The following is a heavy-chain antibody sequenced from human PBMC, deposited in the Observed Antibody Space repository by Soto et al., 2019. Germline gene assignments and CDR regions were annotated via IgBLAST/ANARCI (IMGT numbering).Heavy chain of an antibody. V-gene: IGHV3-23*01. CDR2: IDGSGGNA. CDR3: ARGKDRNTVTTFDY. D-gene: IGHD4-17*01. CDR1: GFTFSSYA. J-gene: IGHJ4*02. Sequence: GGSLRLSCAASGFTFSSYAMNWVRQAPGKRLEWVAVIDGSGGNANYADSVKGRFAISRDNSENTVYLQMGSLRDGDSAVYYCARGKDRNTVTTFDYWGQGTLVTVSS.